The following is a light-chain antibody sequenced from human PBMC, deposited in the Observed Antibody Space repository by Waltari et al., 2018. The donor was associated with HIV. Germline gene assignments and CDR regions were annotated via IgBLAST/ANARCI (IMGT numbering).Light chain of an antibody. CDR2: RTN. Sequence: QSVLTQPPSASGTPGQRVTISCSGSSSNIGSNYVYWYQQLPGTAPKLLIYRTNQRPSVVPDRFSGSKSGTSASLASTRLRSEDEADYYWAAWDDGLSGPVFGGGTKLTVL. CDR1: SSNIGSNY. J-gene: IGLJ3*02. CDR3: AAWDDGLSGPV. V-gene: IGLV1-47*01.